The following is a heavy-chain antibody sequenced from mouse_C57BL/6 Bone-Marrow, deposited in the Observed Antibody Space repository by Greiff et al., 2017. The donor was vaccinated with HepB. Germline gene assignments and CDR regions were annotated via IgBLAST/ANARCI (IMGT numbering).Heavy chain of an antibody. J-gene: IGHJ1*03. V-gene: IGHV1-47*01. D-gene: IGHD2-3*01. CDR1: VYPFPTSP. Sequence: QVQLKQSGAELLKPGASVQMSCKASVYPFPTSPLEWLKQNPGQSLEWIGNFHPYNDDTKYNEKFKGKATLTVEKSSSTVYLELSRLTSDDSAVYYCARRDYDGYGYFDVWGTGTTVTVSS. CDR2: FHPYNDDT. CDR3: ARRDYDGYGYFDV.